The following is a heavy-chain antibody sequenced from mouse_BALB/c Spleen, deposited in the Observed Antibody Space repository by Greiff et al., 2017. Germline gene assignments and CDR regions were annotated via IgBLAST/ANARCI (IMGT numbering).Heavy chain of an antibody. J-gene: IGHJ3*01. V-gene: IGHV1-77*01. CDR1: GYTFTDYY. CDR3: ASDYGYDGAWFAY. CDR2: IYPGSGNT. D-gene: IGHD2-2*01. Sequence: QVQLQQSGAELARPGASVKLSCKASGYTFTDYYINWVKQRTGQGLEWIGEIYPGSGNTYYNEKFKGKATLTADKSSSTAYMQLSSLTSEDSAVYFCASDYGYDGAWFAYWGQGTLVTVSA.